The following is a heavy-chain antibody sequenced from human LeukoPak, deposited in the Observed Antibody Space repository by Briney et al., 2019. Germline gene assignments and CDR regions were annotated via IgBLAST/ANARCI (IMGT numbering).Heavy chain of an antibody. CDR3: ARERGYCSGGSCNWFDP. V-gene: IGHV4-38-2*02. CDR1: GYSISSGYY. D-gene: IGHD2-15*01. J-gene: IGHJ5*02. CDR2: IHHSGGT. Sequence: PSETLSLTCTVSGYSISSGYYGGWIRQPPGKGLEWIESIHHSGGTYYNPSLKSRVTITVDTSKNQFSLKLSSVTAADTAVYYCARERGYCSGGSCNWFDPWGQGTLVSVSS.